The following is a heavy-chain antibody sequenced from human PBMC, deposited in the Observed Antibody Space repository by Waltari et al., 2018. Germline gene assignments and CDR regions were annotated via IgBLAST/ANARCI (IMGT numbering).Heavy chain of an antibody. V-gene: IGHV3-53*01. CDR3: ARGWLYCSGGSCYFDY. J-gene: IGHJ4*02. CDR1: GFTVSSNY. D-gene: IGHD2-15*01. Sequence: EVQLVESGGGLIQPGGSLRLSCAASGFTVSSNYMSWVRQAPGKGVEWVSVIYSGCSTYYADSLKGRFTISRDNSKNTLYLQMNSLRAEDTAVYYCARGWLYCSGGSCYFDYWGQGTLVTVSS. CDR2: IYSGCST.